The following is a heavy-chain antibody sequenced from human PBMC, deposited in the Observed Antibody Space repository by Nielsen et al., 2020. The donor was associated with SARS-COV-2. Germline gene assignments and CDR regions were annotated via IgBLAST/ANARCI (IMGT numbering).Heavy chain of an antibody. Sequence: SVKVSCKASGFTFGSSAVQWVRQTRGQGLEWIGWIIVGSDNTNYAQKFRGRVTFTGDMSTSTAQMELSSLRSEDTAVYYCAADQVGATGGLDLWGQGTTVTVSS. D-gene: IGHD1-26*01. CDR3: AADQVGATGGLDL. V-gene: IGHV1-58*01. J-gene: IGHJ6*02. CDR1: GFTFGSSA. CDR2: IIVGSDNT.